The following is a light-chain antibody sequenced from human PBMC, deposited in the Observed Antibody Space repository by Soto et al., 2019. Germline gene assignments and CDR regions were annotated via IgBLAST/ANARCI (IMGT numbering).Light chain of an antibody. CDR2: NDD. CDR3: ATWDDSLNAFV. J-gene: IGLJ1*01. V-gene: IGLV1-44*01. CDR1: TSSIGSNV. Sequence: QSVLTQSPSASGTPGQRITIYCSGSTSSIGSNVVNWYQQFPGTAPTFLIYNDDQRPSGVPDRFSGSKSGTSASLAISGPHSEDEADYYCATWDDSLNAFVFGTGTKVTVL.